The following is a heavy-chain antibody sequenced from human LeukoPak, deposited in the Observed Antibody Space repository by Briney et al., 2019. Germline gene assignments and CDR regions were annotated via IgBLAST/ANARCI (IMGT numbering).Heavy chain of an antibody. Sequence: ASLKVSCKTSGGTFLSHTFSCVRPTPGRGLEWMGQITPVINTANYAQTFQGRVSIYADKSTTTVYMDLSGLKPDNTAVYYCARVNLRGSNYNWFDPWGQGTLVTVAS. CDR2: ITPVINTA. CDR1: GGTFLSHT. CDR3: ARVNLRGSNYNWFDP. J-gene: IGHJ5*02. V-gene: IGHV1-69*08. D-gene: IGHD1-26*01.